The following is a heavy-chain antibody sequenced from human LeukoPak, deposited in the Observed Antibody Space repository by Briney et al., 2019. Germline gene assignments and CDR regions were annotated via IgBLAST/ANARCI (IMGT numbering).Heavy chain of an antibody. V-gene: IGHV3-66*01. Sequence: GGSLRLSCAASGFTVSSHYMSWVRQAPGKGLEWVSVIYSGGSTYYADSVKGRFTISRDNSNNTLYLQMNSLRAEDTAVYYCAREVGATWGLSFDYWGQGTLVTVSS. J-gene: IGHJ4*02. CDR2: IYSGGST. CDR3: AREVGATWGLSFDY. CDR1: GFTVSSHY. D-gene: IGHD1-26*01.